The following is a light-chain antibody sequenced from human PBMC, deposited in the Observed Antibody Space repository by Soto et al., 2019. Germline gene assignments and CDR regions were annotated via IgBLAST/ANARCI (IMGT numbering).Light chain of an antibody. CDR2: DAS. V-gene: IGKV3-11*01. CDR1: QSVGDTF. Sequence: EIVLTQSPGTLSLSPGEKATLSCRASQSVGDTFLSWYQQKPGLAPRLLIYDASNRASGIPARFSGSGSGTDFTLTISSLEPEDFAVYYCQQRSNWLTFGQGTRLEI. CDR3: QQRSNWLT. J-gene: IGKJ5*01.